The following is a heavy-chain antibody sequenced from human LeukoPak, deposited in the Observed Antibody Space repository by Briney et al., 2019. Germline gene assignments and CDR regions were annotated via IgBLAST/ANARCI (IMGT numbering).Heavy chain of an antibody. V-gene: IGHV3-23*01. J-gene: IGHJ6*02. CDR1: GFTFSSYA. CDR3: AKGIVVVPAAMENYYYYYGMDV. CDR2: ISGSGGST. D-gene: IGHD2-2*01. Sequence: GGSLRLSCAASGFTFSSYAMSWVRQAPGKGLEWVSDISGSGGSTYYADSVKGRFTISRDNSKNTLYLQMNSLRAEDTAVYYCAKGIVVVPAAMENYYYYYGMDVWGQGTTVTVSS.